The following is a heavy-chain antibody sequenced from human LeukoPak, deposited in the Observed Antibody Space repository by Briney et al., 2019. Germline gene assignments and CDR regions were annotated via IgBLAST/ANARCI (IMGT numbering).Heavy chain of an antibody. J-gene: IGHJ4*02. CDR1: GFTFSSYW. CDR2: IRYDGNNK. V-gene: IGHV3-30*02. Sequence: PGGSLRLSCAASGFTFSSYWMSWVRQAPGKGLEWVAFIRYDGNNKYYADSVKGRFTISRDNSKNTLYLQMNSLRAEDTAVYYCVRLYDDYTNGHFDSWGQGTLVTVSS. CDR3: VRLYDDYTNGHFDS. D-gene: IGHD4-11*01.